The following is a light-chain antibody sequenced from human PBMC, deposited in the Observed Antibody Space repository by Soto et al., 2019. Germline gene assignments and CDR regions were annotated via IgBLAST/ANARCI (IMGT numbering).Light chain of an antibody. J-gene: IGKJ5*01. Sequence: EIILTQSPVTLSVSPGERATLSCRASQSVGSNLAWYQQKPGQAPRLLIYGASNRATGIPARFSGSGSGTDFTLTISSLEPEDFAVYYCQQRSNQITFGQGTRLEIK. CDR2: GAS. CDR3: QQRSNQIT. V-gene: IGKV3-11*01. CDR1: QSVGSN.